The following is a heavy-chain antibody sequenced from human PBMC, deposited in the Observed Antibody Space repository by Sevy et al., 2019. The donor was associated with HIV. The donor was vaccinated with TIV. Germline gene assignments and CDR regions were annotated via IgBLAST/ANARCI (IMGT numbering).Heavy chain of an antibody. Sequence: GGSLRLSCAASGFTFSSYAFHWVRQAPGKGLEWVVVISFDGRKTDYANSVKGRFTISKDNSKNTLHLRMSRLRGDDTAVYYCARDLRVDLDYWGQGTLVTVSS. CDR1: GFTFSSYA. J-gene: IGHJ4*02. CDR2: ISFDGRKT. V-gene: IGHV3-30*04. CDR3: ARDLRVDLDY.